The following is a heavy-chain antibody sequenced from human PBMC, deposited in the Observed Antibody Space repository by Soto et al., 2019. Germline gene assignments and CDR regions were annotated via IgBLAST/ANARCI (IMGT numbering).Heavy chain of an antibody. V-gene: IGHV1-69*12. CDR2: IIPIFGTA. CDR1: GGTFSSYA. CDR3: ARGHVDTDATYYYYYGMDV. Sequence: QVQLVQSGAEVKKPGSSVKVSCKASGGTFSSYAISWVRQAPGQGLEWMGGIIPIFGTANYAQKFQGRVTITADESTSTAYMELSSLRSEDTAVYYCARGHVDTDATYYYYYGMDVWGQGTTVTVSS. J-gene: IGHJ6*02. D-gene: IGHD5-18*01.